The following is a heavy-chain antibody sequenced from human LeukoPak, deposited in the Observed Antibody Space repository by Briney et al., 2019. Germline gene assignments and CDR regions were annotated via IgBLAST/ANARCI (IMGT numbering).Heavy chain of an antibody. CDR1: RFTFSSYS. CDR2: ISSSSSYI. CDR3: ARGRIAAAGPGDY. D-gene: IGHD6-13*01. J-gene: IGHJ4*02. V-gene: IGHV3-21*01. Sequence: GGSLRLSCAASRFTFSSYSMNWVRQAPGKGLEWVSSISSSSSYIYYADSVKGRFTISRDNAKNSLYLQMNSLRAEDTAVYYCARGRIAAAGPGDYWGQGTLVTVSS.